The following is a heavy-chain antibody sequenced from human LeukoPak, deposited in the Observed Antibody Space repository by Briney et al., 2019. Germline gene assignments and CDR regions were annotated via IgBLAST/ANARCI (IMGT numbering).Heavy chain of an antibody. CDR2: INDDGSFT. Sequence: PGGSLRLSCAASGFTFSNYWMHWVRQVPGKGLVWVSRINDDGSFTTYADSVKGRFTISRDNAKNTLYLQMNSLRAEDTAVYYCARVLGYFDYWGQGTLVTVSS. V-gene: IGHV3-74*01. CDR1: GFTFSNYW. J-gene: IGHJ4*02. CDR3: ARVLGYFDY.